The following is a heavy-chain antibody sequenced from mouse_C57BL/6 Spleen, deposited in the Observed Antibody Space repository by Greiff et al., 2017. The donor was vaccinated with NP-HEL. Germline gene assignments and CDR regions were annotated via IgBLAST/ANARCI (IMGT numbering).Heavy chain of an antibody. D-gene: IGHD2-14*01. CDR1: GFTFSSYT. Sequence: EVHLVESGGGLVKPGGSLKLSCAASGFTFSSYTMSWVRQTPEKRLEWVATISGGGGNTYYPDSVQGRFTISRDKANNTLYLQMSSLRSEDTALYYCARRYCDPAWFAYWGPGTLVTVSA. CDR3: ARRYCDPAWFAY. J-gene: IGHJ3*01. CDR2: ISGGGGNT. V-gene: IGHV5-9*01.